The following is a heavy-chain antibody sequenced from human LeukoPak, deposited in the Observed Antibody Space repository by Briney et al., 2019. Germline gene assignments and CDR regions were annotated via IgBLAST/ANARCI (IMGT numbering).Heavy chain of an antibody. J-gene: IGHJ3*02. Sequence: PSETLSLTCTVSGYSISSGYYWGWIRQPPGKGLEWIGNIFYSGSTYYSPSLKGRVTISLDTSRNQFSLKLNSVTAADTAVYYCAKSNGYGLVDIWGQGTMVTVSS. V-gene: IGHV4-38-2*02. D-gene: IGHD3-10*01. CDR2: IFYSGST. CDR3: AKSNGYGLVDI. CDR1: GYSISSGYY.